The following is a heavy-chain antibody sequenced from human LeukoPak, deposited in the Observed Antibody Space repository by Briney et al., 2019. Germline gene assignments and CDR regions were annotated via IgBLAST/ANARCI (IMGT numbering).Heavy chain of an antibody. CDR2: ISYDGSNK. CDR1: GFTFSSYA. J-gene: IGHJ6*02. V-gene: IGHV3-30-3*01. Sequence: GGSLRLSCAASGFTFSSYAMHWVRQAPGKGLEWVAVISYDGSNKYYADSVKGRFTSSRDNSKNTLYLQMNSLRAEDTAVYYCARDIYSSGWTNFNYYYYYGMDVWGQGTSVTVSS. D-gene: IGHD6-19*01. CDR3: ARDIYSSGWTNFNYYYYYGMDV.